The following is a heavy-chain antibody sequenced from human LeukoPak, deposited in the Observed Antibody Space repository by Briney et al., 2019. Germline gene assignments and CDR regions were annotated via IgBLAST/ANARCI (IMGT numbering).Heavy chain of an antibody. V-gene: IGHV1-8*01. CDR2: MNPNSGNT. Sequence: ASVKVSCKASGYTFTSYDINWVRQATGQGLEWMGWMNPNSGNTGYAQKLQGRVTMTRNTSISTAYMELSSLRSEDTAVYYCARGLLAVDTAMAEFDYWGQGTLVTVSS. CDR3: ARGLLAVDTAMAEFDY. J-gene: IGHJ4*02. D-gene: IGHD5-18*01. CDR1: GYTFTSYD.